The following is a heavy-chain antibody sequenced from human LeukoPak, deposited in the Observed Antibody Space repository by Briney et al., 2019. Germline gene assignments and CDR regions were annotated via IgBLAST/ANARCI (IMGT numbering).Heavy chain of an antibody. Sequence: GGCLRLSCAASGFTFSSYAMRWVRQAPGKGLEWVAMISLDGSNKYSAGSVKGRFTIIRDNSKNTLYLQMNSLRAEDTAVYYCAGGDTARPHFYWGQRTLVT. CDR3: AGGDTARPHFY. V-gene: IGHV3-30*04. CDR1: GFTFSSYA. J-gene: IGHJ4*02. D-gene: IGHD5-18*01. CDR2: ISLDGSNK.